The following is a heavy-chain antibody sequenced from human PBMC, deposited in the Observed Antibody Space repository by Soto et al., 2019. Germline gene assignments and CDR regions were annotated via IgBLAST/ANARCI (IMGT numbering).Heavy chain of an antibody. CDR1: GGSVSSTYW. Sequence: SETLSLTCAVSGGSVSSTYWGGWVRQPPGKGLEWIGEIYHSGSANYNPSLKSRVAISVDNSKNQFSLNLNSVTAADTAVYYCARYNAASGTYYFDYWGQGTLVT. D-gene: IGHD6-13*01. CDR2: IYHSGSA. CDR3: ARYNAASGTYYFDY. J-gene: IGHJ4*02. V-gene: IGHV4-4*02.